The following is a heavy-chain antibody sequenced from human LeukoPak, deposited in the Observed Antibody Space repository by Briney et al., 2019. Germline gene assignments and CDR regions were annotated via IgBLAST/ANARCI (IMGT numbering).Heavy chain of an antibody. Sequence: AGGSLRLSCAASGFTFSSYSMNWVRQAPGKGLEWVSYISSSSSTIYYADSAKGRFTISRDNAKNSLYLQMNSLRAEDTAVYYCARLTGDYWGQGTLVTVSS. CDR2: ISSSSSTI. J-gene: IGHJ4*02. CDR3: ARLTGDY. CDR1: GFTFSSYS. V-gene: IGHV3-48*01. D-gene: IGHD3-16*01.